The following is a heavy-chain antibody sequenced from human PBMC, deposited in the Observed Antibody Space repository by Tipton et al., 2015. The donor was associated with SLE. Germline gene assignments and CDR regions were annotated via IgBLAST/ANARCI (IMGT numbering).Heavy chain of an antibody. CDR3: ASSQRGGYYTTYDY. CDR1: DGSISGTF. J-gene: IGHJ4*02. CDR2: IYYSGNT. D-gene: IGHD3-3*01. Sequence: TLSLTCTVSDGSISGTFWSWIRQPPGKGLEWIGYIYYSGNTNYNPSLKSRVTMSVDTSKNQFSLRLSSVTAADTAVYYCASSQRGGYYTTYDYWGQGTLVTVSS. V-gene: IGHV4-59*01.